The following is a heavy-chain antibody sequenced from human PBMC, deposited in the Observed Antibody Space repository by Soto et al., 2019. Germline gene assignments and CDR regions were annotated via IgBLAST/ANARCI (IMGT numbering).Heavy chain of an antibody. CDR1: GYTFTSYG. D-gene: IGHD3-16*02. Sequence: QVQLVQSGAEVKKPGASVKVSCKASGYTFTSYGISWVRQAPGQGLEWMGWISAYNGNTNYAQKLQGRVTMTTDTSTSTAYRELRSRRADDTAVYYCAIGIMITFGGVIVGGTKSDYWGQGTLVTVSS. CDR3: AIGIMITFGGVIVGGTKSDY. V-gene: IGHV1-18*04. CDR2: ISAYNGNT. J-gene: IGHJ4*02.